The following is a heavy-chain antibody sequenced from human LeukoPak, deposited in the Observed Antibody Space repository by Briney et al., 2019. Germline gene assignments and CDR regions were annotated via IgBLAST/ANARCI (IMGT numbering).Heavy chain of an antibody. CDR1: GYTFTGYY. D-gene: IGHD3-22*01. V-gene: IGHV1-2*02. Sequence: ASVKVYCKASGYTFTGYYMHWVRQAPGQGLEWMGWINPNSGGTNYAQKFQGRVTMTRDTSISTAYMELSRLRSDDTAVYYCARGGYYYDSSGYPTPFDYWGQGTLVTVSS. CDR3: ARGGYYYDSSGYPTPFDY. J-gene: IGHJ4*02. CDR2: INPNSGGT.